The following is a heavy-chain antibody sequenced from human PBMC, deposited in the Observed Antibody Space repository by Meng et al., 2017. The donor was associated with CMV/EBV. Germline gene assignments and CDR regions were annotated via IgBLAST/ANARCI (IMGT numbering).Heavy chain of an antibody. CDR2: INQGGSEK. J-gene: IGHJ4*02. CDR1: GFTFSDYY. Sequence: GESLKISCAASGFTFSDYYMSWIRQAPGKGLEWVANINQGGSEKYYVDSVKGRFTMSRDNAKNSLYLQMSSLTAEDTAVYYCARYCTNTGCYIYDYWGQGTLVTVSS. D-gene: IGHD2-2*02. CDR3: ARYCTNTGCYIYDY. V-gene: IGHV3-7*01.